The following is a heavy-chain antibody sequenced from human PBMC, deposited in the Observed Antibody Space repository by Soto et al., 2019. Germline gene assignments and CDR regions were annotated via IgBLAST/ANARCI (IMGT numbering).Heavy chain of an antibody. V-gene: IGHV4-39*01. CDR1: GGSISSSSYY. D-gene: IGHD1-7*01. J-gene: IGHJ4*02. CDR3: ARSLTIGITGTSFDY. CDR2: IYYSGST. Sequence: SETLSLTCTVSGGSISSSSYYWGWIRQPPGKGLEWIGSIYYSGSTYYNPSLKSRVTISVDTSKNQFSLKLSSVTAADTAVYYCARSLTIGITGTSFDYWGQGTLVTISS.